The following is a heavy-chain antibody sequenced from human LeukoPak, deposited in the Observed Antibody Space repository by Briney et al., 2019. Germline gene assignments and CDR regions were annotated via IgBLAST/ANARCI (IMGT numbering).Heavy chain of an antibody. D-gene: IGHD2-2*01. CDR1: GGSISSGGYY. J-gene: IGHJ4*02. Sequence: SQTLSLTCTVSGGSISSGGYYWSWIRQHPGKGLEWIGYIYYSGSTYYNPSLKSRVTISVDTSKNQFSLKLSSVTAADTAVYYCARVGLDISTHLDYWGQGTLVTVSS. CDR2: IYYSGST. CDR3: ARVGLDISTHLDY. V-gene: IGHV4-31*03.